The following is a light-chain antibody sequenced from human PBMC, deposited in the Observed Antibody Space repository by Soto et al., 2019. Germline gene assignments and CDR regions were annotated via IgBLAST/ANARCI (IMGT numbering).Light chain of an antibody. Sequence: QSALTQPRSVSGSSGQSVTISCTGTSSDVGGYNSVSWYQQHPGKAPKLMIHDVSRRPSGVPDRFSGSKSGNTAALTISGLQAEDEADYYCCSYAGSYSVVFGGGTKLTVL. V-gene: IGLV2-11*01. CDR1: SSDVGGYNS. J-gene: IGLJ2*01. CDR3: CSYAGSYSVV. CDR2: DVS.